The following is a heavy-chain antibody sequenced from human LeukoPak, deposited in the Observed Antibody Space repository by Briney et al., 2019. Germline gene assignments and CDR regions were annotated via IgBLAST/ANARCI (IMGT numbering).Heavy chain of an antibody. J-gene: IGHJ4*02. CDR3: ARVETTGSH. V-gene: IGHV3-74*01. D-gene: IGHD4-11*01. CDR1: GFTFSKYW. Sequence: GGSLRLSCAASGFTFSKYWMLWVRQAPGKGLESVSRINTDGTVTTYADSVKGRFTISRDNAKNSLYLQMNSLRAEDTAVYYCARVETTGSHWGQGTLVAISS. CDR2: INTDGTVT.